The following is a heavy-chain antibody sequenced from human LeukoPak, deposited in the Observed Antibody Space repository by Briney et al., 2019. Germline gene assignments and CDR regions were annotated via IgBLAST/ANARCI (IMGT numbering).Heavy chain of an antibody. D-gene: IGHD3-22*01. V-gene: IGHV4-61*02. Sequence: SETLSLTCTVSGDSISSGSYYWSWIWQPAGKGLEWIGRIYASGIANYNPSLKSRVTISVDTSKNHFSLKLTSVTAADTAVYYCARRYYYDSSGSFDYWGQGTLVTVSS. J-gene: IGHJ4*02. CDR1: GDSISSGSYY. CDR3: ARRYYYDSSGSFDY. CDR2: IYASGIA.